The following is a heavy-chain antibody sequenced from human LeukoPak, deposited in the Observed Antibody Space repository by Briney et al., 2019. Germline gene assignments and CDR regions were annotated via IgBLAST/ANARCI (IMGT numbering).Heavy chain of an antibody. Sequence: SETLSLTCNVSDGSSSRYYWSWIRQPPGKGLEWIGYIYSSGSTNYNPSLKSRVNLSVDTPKNQFSLKLNSVTAADTAVYYCARHVSYTGDAFDIWGQGTMVTVSS. CDR3: ARHVSYTGDAFDI. CDR1: DGSSSRYY. J-gene: IGHJ3*02. D-gene: IGHD1-26*01. CDR2: IYSSGST. V-gene: IGHV4-59*08.